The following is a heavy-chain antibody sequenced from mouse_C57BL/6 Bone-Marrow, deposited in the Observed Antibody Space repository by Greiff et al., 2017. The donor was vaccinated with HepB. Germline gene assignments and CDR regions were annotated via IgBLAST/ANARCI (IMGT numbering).Heavy chain of an antibody. Sequence: EVQLVESGGDLVKPGGSLKLSCAASGFTFSSYGMSWVRQTPDKRLEWVATISSGGSYTYYPDSVKGRFTISRDNAKNTLYLQMSSLKSEDTAMYYCARRFYDYWGQGTLVTVSA. CDR3: ARRFYDY. D-gene: IGHD2-3*01. V-gene: IGHV5-6*01. CDR2: ISSGGSYT. J-gene: IGHJ3*01. CDR1: GFTFSSYG.